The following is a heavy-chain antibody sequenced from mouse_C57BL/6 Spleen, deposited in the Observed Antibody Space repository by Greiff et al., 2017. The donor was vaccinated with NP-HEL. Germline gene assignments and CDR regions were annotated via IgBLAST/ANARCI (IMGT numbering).Heavy chain of an antibody. D-gene: IGHD1-1*01. CDR3: ARHEGEDYCRDYYAMDY. J-gene: IGHJ4*01. CDR1: GYTFTEYT. V-gene: IGHV1-62-2*01. CDR2: FYPGGGRI. Sequence: VQLQQSGAELVKPGASVKLSCKASGYTFTEYTIHWVKQRSGQGLEWIGWFYPGGGRIKYNEKFKDKATLTADKTSSTAYMELSRLTSEDSAVYFAARHEGEDYCRDYYAMDYWGQGTSVTVSS.